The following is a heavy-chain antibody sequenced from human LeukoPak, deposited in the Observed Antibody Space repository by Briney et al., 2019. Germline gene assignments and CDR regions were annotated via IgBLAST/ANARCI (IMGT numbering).Heavy chain of an antibody. CDR1: GFTFSSYA. Sequence: PGGSLRLSCAASGFTFSSYAIHWVRQAPGKGLEWVAVISYDGSNKNYADSVKGRFTISRENSKNTLYLQMNSLRAEDTAVYYCAKDSAKKYDDYWGQGTLVTVSS. V-gene: IGHV3-30*04. D-gene: IGHD2/OR15-2a*01. CDR3: AKDSAKKYDDY. CDR2: ISYDGSNK. J-gene: IGHJ4*02.